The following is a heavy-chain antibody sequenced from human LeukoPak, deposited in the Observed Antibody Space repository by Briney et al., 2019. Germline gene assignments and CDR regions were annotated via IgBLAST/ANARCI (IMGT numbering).Heavy chain of an antibody. Sequence: KPSETLSLTCTVSGGSISSSSYYWGWIRQPPGKGLEYIGAIYHSGSTYYNPSLKSRVIISVDTSNNQFSLKLNSVTAADTAVYYCARGILLWGQGTLVTVSS. CDR2: IYHSGST. D-gene: IGHD2-15*01. CDR1: GGSISSSSYY. CDR3: ARGILL. V-gene: IGHV4-39*07. J-gene: IGHJ4*02.